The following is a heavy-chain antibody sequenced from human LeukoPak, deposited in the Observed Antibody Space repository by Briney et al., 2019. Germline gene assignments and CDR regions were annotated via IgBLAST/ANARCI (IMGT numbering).Heavy chain of an antibody. J-gene: IGHJ4*02. Sequence: LRLSCTASGFTFGAYGMSWFRQAPGKGLEWIGNIYFSGSTYYNPSLKSRVTISVDTSKNQFSLKLSSVTAADTAVYYCATSYSYDFWSGYFGFFDYWGQGTLVTVSS. CDR3: ATSYSYDFWSGYFGFFDY. D-gene: IGHD3-3*01. CDR1: GFTFGAYG. CDR2: IYFSGST. V-gene: IGHV4-59*12.